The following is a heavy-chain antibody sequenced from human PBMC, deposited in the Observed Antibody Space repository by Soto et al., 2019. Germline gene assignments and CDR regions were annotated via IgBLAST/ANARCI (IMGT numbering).Heavy chain of an antibody. CDR3: ARHLIVGSATSKFYYGMDV. Sequence: SDTLSLTCTVSGDSISRYYWSWIRQPPGKELERIGYMYHSGSANYNPSLKSRVTMAVDTSKNLFSLNLNSVTAADTAVYYCARHLIVGSATSKFYYGMDVWGQGTTVTVS. CDR2: MYHSGSA. CDR1: GDSISRYY. V-gene: IGHV4-59*08. D-gene: IGHD1-26*01. J-gene: IGHJ6*02.